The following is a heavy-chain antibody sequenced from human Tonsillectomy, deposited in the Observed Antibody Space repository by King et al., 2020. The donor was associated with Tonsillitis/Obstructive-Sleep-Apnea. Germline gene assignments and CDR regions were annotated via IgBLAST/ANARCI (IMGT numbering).Heavy chain of an antibody. Sequence: VQLQESGPGLVKPSETLSLTCTVSGGSISRDYWSWVRQPPGKGLEWIGYVYYSGSTNYNPSLKSRVTISVGTSKSHFSLKLSSVTAADTAVYFCARVKEGEGSSPRGYYYSYYMDVWGKGTAVTVSS. CDR3: ARVKEGEGSSPRGYYYSYYMDV. CDR1: GGSISRDY. V-gene: IGHV4-59*01. J-gene: IGHJ6*03. CDR2: VYYSGST. D-gene: IGHD6-6*01.